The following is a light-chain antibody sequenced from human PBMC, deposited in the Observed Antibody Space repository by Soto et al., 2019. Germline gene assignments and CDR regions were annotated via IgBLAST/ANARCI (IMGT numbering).Light chain of an antibody. CDR1: QSLLHSDGRTY. Sequence: DDVMTQIPLSLSVTPGQPASISCKFSQSLLHSDGRTYLYWYLQRPGQPPQLLIYEASYRFSGVSDRFTGSGSGTYVKLKISRVEAEDVGIYYCMQKGTFGQGTKLEIK. CDR3: MQKGT. J-gene: IGKJ2*01. V-gene: IGKV2D-29*01. CDR2: EAS.